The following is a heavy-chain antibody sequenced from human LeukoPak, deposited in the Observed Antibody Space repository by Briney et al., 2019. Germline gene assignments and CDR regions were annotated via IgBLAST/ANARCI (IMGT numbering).Heavy chain of an antibody. Sequence: GGSLRLSCAASGFTFSSYWMSWVRQAPGKGLEWVGRTRNKANSYTTEYAASVKGRFTISRDDSKNSLYLQMNSLKTEDTAVYYCARGGTRPGSYYGDAFDIWGQGTMVTVSS. J-gene: IGHJ3*02. CDR1: GFTFSSYW. D-gene: IGHD3-10*01. V-gene: IGHV3-72*01. CDR3: ARGGTRPGSYYGDAFDI. CDR2: TRNKANSYTT.